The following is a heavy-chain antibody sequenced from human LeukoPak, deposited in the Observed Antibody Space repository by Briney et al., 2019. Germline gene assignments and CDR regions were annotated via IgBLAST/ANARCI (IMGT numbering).Heavy chain of an antibody. CDR3: ARGRGRYYGMDV. CDR2: INHSGST. D-gene: IGHD3-10*01. J-gene: IGHJ6*02. V-gene: IGHV4-39*07. Sequence: SETLSLTCTVSGGSISSSSYYWSWIRQPPGKGLEWIGEINHSGSTNYNPSLKSRVSTSVDTSKNQFSLKLSSVTAADTAVYYCARGRGRYYGMDVWSQGTTVTVSS. CDR1: GGSISSSSYY.